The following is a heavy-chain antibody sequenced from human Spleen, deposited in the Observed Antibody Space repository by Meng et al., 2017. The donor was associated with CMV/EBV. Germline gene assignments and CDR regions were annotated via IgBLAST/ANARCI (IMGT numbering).Heavy chain of an antibody. CDR1: GFTFSSYA. V-gene: IGHV3-23*01. CDR2: ISGSGGST. Sequence: GESLKISCAASGFTFSSYAMSWVRQAPGKGLEWVSAISGSGGSTYYADSVKGRFTISRDNAKNSLYLQMNSLRAEDTAVYYCARDGSSTIRANYYYYGMDVWGQGTTVTVSS. CDR3: ARDGSSTIRANYYYYGMDV. D-gene: IGHD3-10*01. J-gene: IGHJ6*02.